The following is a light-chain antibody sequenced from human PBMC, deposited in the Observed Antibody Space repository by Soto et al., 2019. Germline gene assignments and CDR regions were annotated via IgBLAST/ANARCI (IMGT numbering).Light chain of an antibody. CDR3: SSYTSSSTWV. J-gene: IGLJ3*02. CDR2: DVS. V-gene: IGLV2-14*01. Sequence: QSALTQPASVSGSPGQSITISCTGTSSDIGAYKYVSWYQQHPGKAPKLMIYDVSIRPSGVSNRFSGSKSGNTASLTISGLQAEDEADYYCSSYTSSSTWVFGGGTKLTVL. CDR1: SSDIGAYKY.